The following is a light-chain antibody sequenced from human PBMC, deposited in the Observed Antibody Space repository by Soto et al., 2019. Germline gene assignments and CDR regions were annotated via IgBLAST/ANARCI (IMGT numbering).Light chain of an antibody. J-gene: IGKJ4*02. CDR3: RQYYSYPLT. Sequence: AIRMTQSPSSLSASTGDRVTITCRASQGISSYLAWYQQKPGKAPKLLIYAASTLQSGVPSRFSGSGGGTDYILIISSILSEDFATYYCRQYYSYPLTFGGGTKVEIK. V-gene: IGKV1-8*01. CDR2: AAS. CDR1: QGISSY.